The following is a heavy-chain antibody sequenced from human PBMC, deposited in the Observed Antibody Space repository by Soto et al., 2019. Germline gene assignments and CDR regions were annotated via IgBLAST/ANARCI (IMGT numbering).Heavy chain of an antibody. J-gene: IGHJ6*02. CDR2: IYYSGST. CDR1: GGSISSSSYY. CDR3: ARHCSSTSCHYYYYYYGMDV. D-gene: IGHD2-2*01. V-gene: IGHV4-39*01. Sequence: QLQLQESGPGLVKPSETLSLTCTVSGGSISSSSYYWGWIRQPPGKGLEWIGSIYYSGSTYYNPSLKCRFTISVDTSKNQFSLKLSSVTAADTAVYYCARHCSSTSCHYYYYYYGMDVWGQGTTVTVSS.